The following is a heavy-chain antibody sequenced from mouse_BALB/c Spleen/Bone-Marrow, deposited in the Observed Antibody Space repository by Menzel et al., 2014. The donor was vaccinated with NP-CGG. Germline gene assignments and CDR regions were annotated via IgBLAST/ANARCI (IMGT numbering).Heavy chain of an antibody. CDR1: GFNIKDTY. J-gene: IGHJ3*01. CDR2: IDPANGNT. Sequence: EVQLQQSGAELVKPGASVKLSCTASGFNIKDTYKHWVKQRPEQGLEWIGRIDPANGNTKYDPKFQGKATITADTSSNTAYLQLSSLTSEDTAVYYCARRGDGYYAWFAYWGQGTLVTVSA. V-gene: IGHV14-3*02. D-gene: IGHD2-3*01. CDR3: ARRGDGYYAWFAY.